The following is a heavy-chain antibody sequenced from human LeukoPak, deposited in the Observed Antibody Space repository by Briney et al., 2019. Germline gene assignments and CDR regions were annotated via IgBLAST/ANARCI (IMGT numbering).Heavy chain of an antibody. CDR3: ARVRGTALTAYPGYFDY. V-gene: IGHV1-18*04. D-gene: IGHD2-21*02. J-gene: IGHJ4*02. CDR1: GYTFNSYG. Sequence: ASVKVYCKASGYTFNSYGISWVRQAPVQGLEWMGWISIYTGNTKYGEKFQGRATMTRDTSTSTAYLEVRSLNSDDTAVYYCARVRGTALTAYPGYFDYWGQGTLVTVSS. CDR2: ISIYTGNT.